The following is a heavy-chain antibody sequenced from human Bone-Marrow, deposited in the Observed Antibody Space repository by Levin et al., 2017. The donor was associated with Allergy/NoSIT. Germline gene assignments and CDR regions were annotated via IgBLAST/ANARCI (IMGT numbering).Heavy chain of an antibody. CDR3: AREYNTGDYHYYGMDV. J-gene: IGHJ6*02. D-gene: IGHD6-25*01. V-gene: IGHV3-21*01. CDR2: ISRTSAYI. Sequence: PGGSLRLSCAASGFTFTTYSINWVRQAPGKGLEWVSSISRTSAYIYYSDSVKGRFSVSRDNAKNSVFLQMNSLRAEDTAVYYCAREYNTGDYHYYGMDVWGQGTTVTVSS. CDR1: GFTFTTYS.